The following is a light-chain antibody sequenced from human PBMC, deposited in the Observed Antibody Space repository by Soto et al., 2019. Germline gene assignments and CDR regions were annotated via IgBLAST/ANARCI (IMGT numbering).Light chain of an antibody. V-gene: IGKV3-15*01. CDR2: GAS. CDR3: QQLNSHPRT. J-gene: IGKJ2*01. Sequence: EIVLTQSPATLSVSPGDRVTLSCRASQSVDINLAWYQQRPGQAPRLLVYGASTKATDMPGRFSGRGSGTEFTLTINNLQSEDFAVYYCQQLNSHPRTFGQGTKLEIK. CDR1: QSVDIN.